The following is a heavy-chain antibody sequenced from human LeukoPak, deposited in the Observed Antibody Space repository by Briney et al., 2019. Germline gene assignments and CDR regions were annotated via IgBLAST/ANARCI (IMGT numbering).Heavy chain of an antibody. Sequence: PGGSLRLSCATSGFTVSSSYMSWVRQAPGKGLEWVSNFYIVGSAYYADAVKGRFIISRDNSKNTLYLQMNSLRAEDTAVYYCARSLYYYETSGHWGQGTLVTVSS. D-gene: IGHD3-22*01. CDR1: GFTVSSSY. CDR2: FYIVGSA. V-gene: IGHV3-66*01. CDR3: ARSLYYYETSGH. J-gene: IGHJ4*02.